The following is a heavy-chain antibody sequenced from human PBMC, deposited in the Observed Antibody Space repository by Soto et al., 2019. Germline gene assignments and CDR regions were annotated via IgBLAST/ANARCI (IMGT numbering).Heavy chain of an antibody. Sequence: GGSRILSCAASGFTFSSYWMSWVRQAPGKGLEWVANIKQDGSEKYYVDSVKGRFTISRDNAKNSLYLQMNSLRAEDTAVYYCARVNYYDSSGYYYELPPQDYWGKGT. J-gene: IGHJ4*02. V-gene: IGHV3-7*04. CDR2: IKQDGSEK. D-gene: IGHD3-22*01. CDR3: ARVNYYDSSGYYYELPPQDY. CDR1: GFTFSSYW.